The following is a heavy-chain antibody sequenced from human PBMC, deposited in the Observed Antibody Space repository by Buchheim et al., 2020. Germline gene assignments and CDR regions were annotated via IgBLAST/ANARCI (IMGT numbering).Heavy chain of an antibody. CDR3: ARVHTSVFDF. J-gene: IGHJ4*02. CDR2: ITEDGSEK. CDR1: GFTFSRNW. Sequence: EVQLVESGGGLVQHGGSLRLPCAVSGFTFSRNWMSWVRQAPGKGLEWMAYITEDGSEKYYVDSVKGRFTISRDNAKKSLYLQMNSLRVEDTAVYYCARVHTSVFDFWGQGTL. V-gene: IGHV3-7*01. D-gene: IGHD2-2*02.